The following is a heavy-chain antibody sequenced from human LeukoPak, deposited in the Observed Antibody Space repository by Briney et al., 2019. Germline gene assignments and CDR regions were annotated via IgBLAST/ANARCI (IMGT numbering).Heavy chain of an antibody. J-gene: IGHJ6*03. Sequence: GASVKVSCKASGYTFTCYYMHWVRQAPGQGLEWMGIINPSGGSTSYAQKFQGRVTMTRDMSTSTVYMELSSLRSEDTAVYYCARASDSSSPRPQNYYYYYYMDVWGKGTTVTVSS. V-gene: IGHV1-46*01. D-gene: IGHD6-6*01. CDR3: ARASDSSSPRPQNYYYYYYMDV. CDR2: INPSGGST. CDR1: GYTFTCYY.